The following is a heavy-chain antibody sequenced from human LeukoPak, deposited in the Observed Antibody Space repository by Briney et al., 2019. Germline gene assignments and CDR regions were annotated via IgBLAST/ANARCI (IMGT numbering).Heavy chain of an antibody. Sequence: PSETLSLTCTVSGGSVSSGSYYWSWIRQPAGKGLEWIGHIYTSGSTNYNPSLKSRVTMSVDTSKNQFSLKLSSVTAADTAVYYCARIFYGSGSYPDYWGQGTLVTVSS. CDR2: IYTSGST. D-gene: IGHD3-10*01. J-gene: IGHJ4*02. CDR1: GGSVSSGSYY. V-gene: IGHV4-61*09. CDR3: ARIFYGSGSYPDY.